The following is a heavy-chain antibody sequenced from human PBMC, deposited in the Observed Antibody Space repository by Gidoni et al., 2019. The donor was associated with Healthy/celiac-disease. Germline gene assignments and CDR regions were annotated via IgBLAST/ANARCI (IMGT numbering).Heavy chain of an antibody. CDR3: AREERGVLWFGP. CDR2: ISYDGSNK. D-gene: IGHD2-8*01. J-gene: IGHJ5*02. CDR1: GFTFSSYA. Sequence: QVQLVESGGGVVQPGRSLRLSCAASGFTFSSYAMHWVRQAPGKGLEWVAVISYDGSNKYYADSVKGRFTISRDNSKNTLYLQMNSLRAEDTAVYYCAREERGVLWFGPWGQGTLVTVSS. V-gene: IGHV3-30-3*01.